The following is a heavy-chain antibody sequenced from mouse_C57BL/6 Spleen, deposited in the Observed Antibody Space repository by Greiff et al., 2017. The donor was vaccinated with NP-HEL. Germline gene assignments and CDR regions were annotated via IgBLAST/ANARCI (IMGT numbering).Heavy chain of an antibody. CDR2: INPYNGGT. D-gene: IGHD2-3*01. CDR3: ARGYDGYYRGPMDY. CDR1: GYTFTDYY. V-gene: IGHV1-19*01. Sequence: EVQLQQSGPVLVKPGASVKMSCKASGYTFTDYYMNWVKQSHGKSLEWIGVINPYNGGTSYNQKFKGKATLTVDKSSSTAYMELNSLTSEDSAVYYCARGYDGYYRGPMDYWGQGTSVTVSS. J-gene: IGHJ4*01.